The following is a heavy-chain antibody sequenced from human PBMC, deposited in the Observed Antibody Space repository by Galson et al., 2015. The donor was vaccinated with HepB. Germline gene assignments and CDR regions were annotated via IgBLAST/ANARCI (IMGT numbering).Heavy chain of an antibody. J-gene: IGHJ6*02. CDR1: GGTFSSYA. CDR3: ARVGTHDYSYYYYGMDV. CDR2: IIPIFGTA. D-gene: IGHD4-11*01. V-gene: IGHV1-69*13. Sequence: SVKVSCKASGGTFSSYAISWVRQAPGQGLEWMGGIIPIFGTANYAQKFQGRVTITADESTSTAYMELSSLRSEDTAVYYCARVGTHDYSYYYYGMDVWGQGTTVTVSS.